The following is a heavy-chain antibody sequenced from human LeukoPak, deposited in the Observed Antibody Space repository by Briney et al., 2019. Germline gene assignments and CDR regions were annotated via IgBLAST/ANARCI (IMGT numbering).Heavy chain of an antibody. CDR3: ATSQCRGGSCYFDY. CDR2: IYYSGST. J-gene: IGHJ4*02. D-gene: IGHD2-15*01. Sequence: SETLSLTCTVSGGSISSSSYYWGWIRQHPGKGLEWIGFIYYSGSTYYNPSLMSRLTISVDTSKNQFSLKLSSVTAADTAVYYCATSQCRGGSCYFDYWGQGTLVTVSS. V-gene: IGHV4-31*03. CDR1: GGSISSSSYY.